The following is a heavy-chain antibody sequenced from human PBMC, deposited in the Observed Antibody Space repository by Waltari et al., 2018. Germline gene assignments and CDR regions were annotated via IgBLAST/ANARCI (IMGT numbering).Heavy chain of an antibody. J-gene: IGHJ4*02. Sequence: QVQLQESGPGLVKPSQTLSLTCTVSGGSISSGSYYWSWIRQPAGKGLEWIGRIYTSVGTNYNPSLKSRVTISVDTSKNQFSLKLSSVTAADTAVYYCARVSGSYYGKADYWGQGTLVTVSS. D-gene: IGHD1-26*01. CDR2: IYTSVGT. CDR3: ARVSGSYYGKADY. V-gene: IGHV4-61*02. CDR1: GGSISSGSYY.